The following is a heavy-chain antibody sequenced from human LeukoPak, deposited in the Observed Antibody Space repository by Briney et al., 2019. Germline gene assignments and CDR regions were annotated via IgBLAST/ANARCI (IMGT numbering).Heavy chain of an antibody. CDR1: GFTFSSYA. V-gene: IGHV3-23*01. Sequence: GGSLRLSCAASGFTFSSYAMSWVRQAPGKGLEWVSAISGSGSSTYYADSVKGRFTISRDNSKNTLYLQMNSLRAEDTAVYYCAKDVGTGLIAAAGTGDYWGQGTLVTVSS. J-gene: IGHJ4*02. CDR2: ISGSGSST. D-gene: IGHD6-13*01. CDR3: AKDVGTGLIAAAGTGDY.